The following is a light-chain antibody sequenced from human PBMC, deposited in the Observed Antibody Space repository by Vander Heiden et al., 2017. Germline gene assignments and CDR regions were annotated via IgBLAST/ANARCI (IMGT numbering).Light chain of an antibody. CDR3: QQYNAWPHT. V-gene: IGKV3-15*01. CDR2: GAS. Sequence: EVVMTQSPASLSVSQGGTATLSCRASQSVSSDLAWYLQNPGQAPRLLIYGASVRATGVPARFSASGSGTEFTLTISSLQSEDSTSYYCQQYNAWPHTFGRGTSLEIK. J-gene: IGKJ2*01. CDR1: QSVSSD.